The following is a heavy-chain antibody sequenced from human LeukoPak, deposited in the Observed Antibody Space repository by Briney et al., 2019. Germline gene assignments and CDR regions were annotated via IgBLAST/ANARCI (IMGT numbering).Heavy chain of an antibody. Sequence: SETLSLTCTVSGGSISSYYWSWIRQPAGKGLEWIGRIYTSGSTNYNPSLKSRVTMSVDTSKNQFSLKLSSVTAADTAVYYCARLLKQQLVENWYFDYWGQGILVTVSS. CDR3: ARLLKQQLVENWYFDY. V-gene: IGHV4-4*07. J-gene: IGHJ4*02. CDR2: IYTSGST. D-gene: IGHD6-13*01. CDR1: GGSISSYY.